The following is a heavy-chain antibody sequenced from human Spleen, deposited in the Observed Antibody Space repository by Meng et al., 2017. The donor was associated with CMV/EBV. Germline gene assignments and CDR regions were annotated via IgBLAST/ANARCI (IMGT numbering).Heavy chain of an antibody. CDR3: ARDSGDFWSGYPGPFDY. CDR1: GSTLRSYG. J-gene: IGHJ4*02. Sequence: GESLKISCVLSGSTLRSYGMHWVRQAPGKGLEWVSYISSSGSTTHYADSVKGRFTISRDNAKNSLYLQMNSLSAEDTAVYYCARDSGDFWSGYPGPFDYWGQGTLVTVSS. D-gene: IGHD3-3*01. CDR2: ISSSGSTT. V-gene: IGHV3-48*04.